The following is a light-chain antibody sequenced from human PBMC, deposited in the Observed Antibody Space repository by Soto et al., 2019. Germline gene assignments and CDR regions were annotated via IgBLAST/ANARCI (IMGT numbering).Light chain of an antibody. V-gene: IGKV1-5*03. CDR3: QQQNSSTLP. CDR2: KAS. Sequence: DIQMTQSPSTLSATVGGTVSSTCRGSENMSRWLAWYQQKPGTAPKLLIYKASTLESGVRSRFSGSGSGTELTLTLTSLQADDFASYYCQQQNSSTLPFGQGTRVEIK. CDR1: ENMSRW. J-gene: IGKJ5*01.